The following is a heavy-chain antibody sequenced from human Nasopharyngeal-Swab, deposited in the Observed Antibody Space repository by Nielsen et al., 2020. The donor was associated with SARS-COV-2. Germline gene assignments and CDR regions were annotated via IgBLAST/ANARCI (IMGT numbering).Heavy chain of an antibody. CDR2: FFYSGTP. D-gene: IGHD6-19*01. CDR1: GGSIKSYY. J-gene: IGHJ4*02. CDR3: ARDSSGWHY. Sequence: SATLPRTCTVLGGSIKSYYWSRVRQPPGKGLEWIGNFFYSGTPNYNPSLKSRVSISVDAPRNQFSLRLNSVTSADTAMYYCARDSSGWHYWGQGTLVTVSS. V-gene: IGHV4-59*01.